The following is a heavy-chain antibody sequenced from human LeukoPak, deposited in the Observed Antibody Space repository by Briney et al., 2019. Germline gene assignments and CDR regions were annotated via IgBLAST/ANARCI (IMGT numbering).Heavy chain of an antibody. CDR3: ARAGVAAVAGKGYDY. CDR2: IYTSGST. D-gene: IGHD6-19*01. CDR1: GGSISSGSYY. J-gene: IGHJ4*02. V-gene: IGHV4-61*02. Sequence: SETLSLTCTVSGGSISSGSYYWSWIRQPAGKGLEWIGRIYTSGSTNYNPSLKSRVTISVDTSKNQFSLKLSSVTAADTAVYYCARAGVAAVAGKGYDYWGQGTLVTVSS.